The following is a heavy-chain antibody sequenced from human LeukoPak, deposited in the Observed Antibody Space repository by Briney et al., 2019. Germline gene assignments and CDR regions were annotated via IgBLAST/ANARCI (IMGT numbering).Heavy chain of an antibody. CDR3: ARVGGYSNYVYYYYYYMDV. V-gene: IGHV3-11*04. CDR2: ISSSGSTI. Sequence: GGSLRLSCAASGFTFSDYYMSWIRQAPGKGLEWVSYISSSGSTIYYADSVKGRFTISRDNAKNSLYLQMNSLRAEDTAVYYCARVGGYSNYVYYYYYYMDVWGKGTTVTVSS. CDR1: GFTFSDYY. J-gene: IGHJ6*03. D-gene: IGHD4-11*01.